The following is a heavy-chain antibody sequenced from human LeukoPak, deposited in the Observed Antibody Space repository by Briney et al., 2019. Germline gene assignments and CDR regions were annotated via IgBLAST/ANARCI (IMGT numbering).Heavy chain of an antibody. D-gene: IGHD3-9*01. V-gene: IGHV3-15*01. Sequence: GGSLRLSCAASGFTFSNVWMSWVRQAPGKGLEWVGRIKSKADGGTTDYAATVKGRFTISRDDSKNTLYLQMNSLKTEDTAVYFCTTPGTYYDILTGYPLTRFWGQGTLVTVSS. CDR1: GFTFSNVW. CDR3: TTPGTYYDILTGYPLTRF. J-gene: IGHJ4*02. CDR2: IKSKADGGTT.